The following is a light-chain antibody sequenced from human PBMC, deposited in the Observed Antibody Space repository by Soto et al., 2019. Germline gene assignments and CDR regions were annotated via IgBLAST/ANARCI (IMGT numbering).Light chain of an antibody. CDR3: GTWDSSLGAVV. V-gene: IGLV1-51*01. J-gene: IGLJ2*01. Sequence: QSVSTQPPSVSAAPGQEVTIACSGSSSNIGNNHVSWYQQLPGTATKFLNYDSNKRPSVIPDRFSSSMSGTSATLGITGLQTGDGADYYCGTWDSSLGAVVFGGGTKVTVL. CDR2: DSN. CDR1: SSNIGNNH.